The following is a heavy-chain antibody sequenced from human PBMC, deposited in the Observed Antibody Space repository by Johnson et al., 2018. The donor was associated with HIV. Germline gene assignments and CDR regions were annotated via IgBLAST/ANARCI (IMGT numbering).Heavy chain of an antibody. V-gene: IGHV3-20*04. CDR3: ARGSGSYGDAFDI. CDR2: ISWNGGSA. D-gene: IGHD1-26*01. CDR1: GFTFDDYG. Sequence: MLLVESGGGVARPGGSLRLSCEASGFTFDDYGMTWVRQPPGKGLEWVSGISWNGGSAAYADSVKGRFTISRDNAKNSLYLQMNSLRAGDTAVYYCARGSGSYGDAFDIWGQGTMVTVSP. J-gene: IGHJ3*02.